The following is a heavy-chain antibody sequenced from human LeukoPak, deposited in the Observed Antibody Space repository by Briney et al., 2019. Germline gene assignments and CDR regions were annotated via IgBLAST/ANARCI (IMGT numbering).Heavy chain of an antibody. CDR3: ARAPGIPGEVPTHNWFDP. J-gene: IGHJ5*02. CDR1: GYRFTSYW. D-gene: IGHD6-13*01. V-gene: IGHV5-51*01. CDR2: IYPDDSDT. Sequence: GESLKISCKASGYRFTSYWIAWVRQMPGKGLEWMGIIYPDDSDTRYSPSFQGQVTISADKSITTTYLQWGSLKASDTAIYYCARAPGIPGEVPTHNWFDPWGHGTLVTVSS.